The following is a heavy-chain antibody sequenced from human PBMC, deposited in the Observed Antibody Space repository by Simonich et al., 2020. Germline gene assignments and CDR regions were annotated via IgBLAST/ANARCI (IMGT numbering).Heavy chain of an antibody. J-gene: IGHJ3*02. Sequence: QVQLVQSGAEVKKPGASVKVSCKASGYTFTGYYMHWVRQAPGQGLEWMGWINPNMGGTNDAKKFQGRVTITRETSISTAYMELSRLRSDDTAVYYCARGRLTGDKGAFDIWGQGTMVTVSS. CDR3: ARGRLTGDKGAFDI. CDR1: GYTFTGYY. V-gene: IGHV1-2*02. D-gene: IGHD7-27*01. CDR2: INPNMGGT.